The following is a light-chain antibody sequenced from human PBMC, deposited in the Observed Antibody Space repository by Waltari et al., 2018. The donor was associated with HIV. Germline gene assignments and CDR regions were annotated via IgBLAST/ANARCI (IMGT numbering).Light chain of an antibody. V-gene: IGKV1-39*01. Sequence: DIQITQTPSSLSASVGDRVKIICRASKNIRNYLDWYQQKPGKAPNLLIYAASSLQSGVPSRFRGSGSGTDFTLTISSLQPEDFATYYCQHSYTTPWTFGQGTQVEIK. CDR2: AAS. CDR3: QHSYTTPWT. CDR1: KNIRNY. J-gene: IGKJ1*01.